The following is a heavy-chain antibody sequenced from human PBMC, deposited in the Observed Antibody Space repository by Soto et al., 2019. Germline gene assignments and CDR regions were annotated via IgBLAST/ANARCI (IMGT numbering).Heavy chain of an antibody. CDR1: GGSISSYY. D-gene: IGHD3-3*01. J-gene: IGHJ5*02. Sequence: SETLSLTCTVSGGSISSYYWSWIRQPPGKGLEWIGYIYYSGSTNYNPSLKSRVTISVDTSKNQFSLKLSSVTAADTAVYYCARQWDILEWLLPNWFDPWGQGTLVTVSS. V-gene: IGHV4-59*01. CDR3: ARQWDILEWLLPNWFDP. CDR2: IYYSGST.